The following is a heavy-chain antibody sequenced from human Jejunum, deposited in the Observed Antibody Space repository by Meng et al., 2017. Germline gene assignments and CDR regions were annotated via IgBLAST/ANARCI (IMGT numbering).Heavy chain of an antibody. V-gene: IGHV5-51*01. D-gene: IGHD1/OR15-1a*01. Sequence: GESLKISCKGSGYSFTRYWIGWVRQMPGKGLEWMGIIYPGDSDIRYSPSFQGQVTISADKSISTAYLQWNSLKASDTAMYYCATKSDGNNKYAFDIWGQETKVTVSS. CDR1: GYSFTRYW. CDR3: ATKSDGNNKYAFDI. J-gene: IGHJ3*02. CDR2: IYPGDSDI.